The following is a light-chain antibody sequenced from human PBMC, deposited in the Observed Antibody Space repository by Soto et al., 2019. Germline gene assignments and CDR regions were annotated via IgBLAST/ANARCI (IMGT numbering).Light chain of an antibody. CDR1: QSVSSSY. CDR3: QQYGSSPQT. V-gene: IGKV3-20*01. Sequence: EIVLTQSPGTLSLSPGERATLSCRASQSVSSSYLAWYQQKPGQAPRLLIYDASSRATGIPDRFSGSGSGTDFNLTISRLEPEDFAVYYCQQYGSSPQTFGQGNNLEIK. CDR2: DAS. J-gene: IGKJ2*01.